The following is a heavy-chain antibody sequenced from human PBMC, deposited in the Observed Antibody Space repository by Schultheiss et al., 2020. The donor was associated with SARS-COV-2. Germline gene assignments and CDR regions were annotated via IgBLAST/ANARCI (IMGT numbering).Heavy chain of an antibody. Sequence: SETLSLTCTVSGGSISSGGYYWSWIRQHQGKGLEWIGYIYYSGSTYYNPSLKSRVTISVDTSKNQFSLKLSSVTAADTAVYYCARLDYSSGYYYVGWFDPWGQGTLVTVSS. CDR3: ARLDYSSGYYYVGWFDP. CDR2: IYYSGST. D-gene: IGHD3-22*01. CDR1: GGSISSGGYY. J-gene: IGHJ5*02. V-gene: IGHV4-31*03.